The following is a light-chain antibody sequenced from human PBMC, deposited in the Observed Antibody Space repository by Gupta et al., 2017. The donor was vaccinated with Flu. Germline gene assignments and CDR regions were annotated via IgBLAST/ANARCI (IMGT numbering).Light chain of an antibody. CDR3: CSTDSSGNHGV. J-gene: IGLJ3*02. Sequence: SYALPPPPSWSVSPGQTARITCPGDALPKKYAYWCKKKSGQAPVLVMYEDSKRPSGIPERFSGSSSGTMATLTISGAQEEDEADYYCCSTDSSGNHGVFGGGTKLTVL. CDR2: EDS. V-gene: IGLV3-10*01. CDR1: ALPKKY.